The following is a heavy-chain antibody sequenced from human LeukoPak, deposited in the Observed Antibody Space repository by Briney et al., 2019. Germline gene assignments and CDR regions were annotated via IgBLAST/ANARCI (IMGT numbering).Heavy chain of an antibody. CDR3: AKIRLGGYNSLFFDY. V-gene: IGHV3-23*01. CDR1: GFSFSNYN. D-gene: IGHD5-24*01. CDR2: ISGSGGST. J-gene: IGHJ4*02. Sequence: KPGGSLRLSCAASGFSFSNYNMNWVRQAPGKGLEWVSAISGSGGSTYYADSVKGRFTISRDNSKNTLYLQMNSLRAEDTAVYYCAKIRLGGYNSLFFDYWGQGTLVTVSS.